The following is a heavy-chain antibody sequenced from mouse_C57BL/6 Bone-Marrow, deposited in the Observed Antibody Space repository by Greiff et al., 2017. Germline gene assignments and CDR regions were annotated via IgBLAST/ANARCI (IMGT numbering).Heavy chain of an antibody. Sequence: QVQLKESGAELVRPGASVKLSCKASGYTFTDYYINWVKQRPGQGLEWIARIYPGSGNTYYNEKFKGKATLTAEKSSSTAYMQLSSLTSEDSAVYFCAREGDAMHYWGQGTSVTFST. CDR3: AREGDAMHY. CDR1: GYTFTDYY. J-gene: IGHJ4*01. V-gene: IGHV1-76*01. CDR2: IYPGSGNT.